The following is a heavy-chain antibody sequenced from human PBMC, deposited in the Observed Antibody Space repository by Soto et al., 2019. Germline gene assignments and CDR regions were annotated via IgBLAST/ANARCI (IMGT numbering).Heavy chain of an antibody. J-gene: IGHJ4*02. Sequence: QVQLVQSGAEVKKPGASVKVSCKASGYTFTNYGISWVRQAPGQGLEWMGWISAYNGNTNYAQKLQGRVTMTTDTSTSTAYIEMRSLRSDDTAVYYCGRRDDFWSGYIDYWGQGTLVTVSS. D-gene: IGHD3-3*01. CDR2: ISAYNGNT. V-gene: IGHV1-18*01. CDR1: GYTFTNYG. CDR3: GRRDDFWSGYIDY.